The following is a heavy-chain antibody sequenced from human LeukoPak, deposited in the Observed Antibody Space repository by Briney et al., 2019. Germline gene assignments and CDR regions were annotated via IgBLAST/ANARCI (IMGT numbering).Heavy chain of an antibody. D-gene: IGHD4-23*01. CDR2: IVGSGTTT. Sequence: GGSLRLSCAASGFTFSSFWMHWVRQPPGKGLEWVSGIVGSGTTTYYADSVRGRFTISRDKSKNTVFLQMDSLGADDTATYYCAKDRLRWFPSWDLDSWGQGTLVIVSS. CDR1: GFTFSSFW. J-gene: IGHJ4*02. V-gene: IGHV3-23*01. CDR3: AKDRLRWFPSWDLDS.